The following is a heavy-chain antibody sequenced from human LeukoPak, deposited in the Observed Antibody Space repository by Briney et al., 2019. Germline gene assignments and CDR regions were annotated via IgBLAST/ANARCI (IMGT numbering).Heavy chain of an antibody. V-gene: IGHV4-39*01. D-gene: IGHD3-10*01. Sequence: SETLSLTCTVSGGSIIDSSYYWGWIRQPPGKGLEWIGSIYYNGNTYYNPPLKSRVTISAETSKNQFSLKLSSVTAADTAVYYCARHSSVLLWFGELFDYWGQGTLVTVSP. CDR1: GGSIIDSSYY. CDR2: IYYNGNT. CDR3: ARHSSVLLWFGELFDY. J-gene: IGHJ4*02.